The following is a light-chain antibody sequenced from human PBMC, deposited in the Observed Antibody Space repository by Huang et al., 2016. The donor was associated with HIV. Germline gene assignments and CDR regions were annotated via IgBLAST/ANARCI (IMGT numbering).Light chain of an antibody. CDR3: HQYNHWPPWT. CDR1: QSVNSN. CDR2: GAS. J-gene: IGKJ1*01. V-gene: IGKV3D-15*01. Sequence: EIVMTQSPATLSVSPGERATLSCRASQSVNSNLAWYQHKHGQAPRLLIFGASTRATGIPARFSGSGSGTDFTLTISSLQSEDFAVYYCHQYNHWPPWTFGQGTKVEIK.